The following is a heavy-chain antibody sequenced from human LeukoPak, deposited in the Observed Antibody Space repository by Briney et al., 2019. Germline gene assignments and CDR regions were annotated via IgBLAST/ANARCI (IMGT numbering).Heavy chain of an antibody. D-gene: IGHD6-19*01. CDR3: ARALTPSGWYLLDY. V-gene: IGHV4-59*12. Sequence: PSETLSLTCTVSGGSISSYYWSWIRQPPGKGLEWIGYIYCSGSTNYNPSLRSRVTMSVDTSKNQFSLKLSSVTAADTAVYYCARALTPSGWYLLDYWGQGTLVTVSS. CDR2: IYCSGST. CDR1: GGSISSYY. J-gene: IGHJ4*02.